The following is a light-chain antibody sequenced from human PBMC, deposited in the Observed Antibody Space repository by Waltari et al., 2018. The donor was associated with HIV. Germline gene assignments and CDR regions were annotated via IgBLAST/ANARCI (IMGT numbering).Light chain of an antibody. CDR3: SSYAAMNNFYVL. CDR2: LVT. Sequence: QSALTQPPSVSGSPGQSVTISCTGTSSDIGLCNYVSWYQQCPGKAPKLVIFLVTKRPTGVPYRFSGPKSGNTASLTVSGLQPADEGDYYCSSYAAMNNFYVLFGGGTKLTVL. CDR1: SSDIGLCNY. J-gene: IGLJ2*01. V-gene: IGLV2-8*01.